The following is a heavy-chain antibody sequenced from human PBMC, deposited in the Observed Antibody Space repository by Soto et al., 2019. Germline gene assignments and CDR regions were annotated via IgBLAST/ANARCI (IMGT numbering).Heavy chain of an antibody. D-gene: IGHD3-10*01. CDR3: ARSGGSRKGSGSYLPSWFDP. J-gene: IGHJ5*02. V-gene: IGHV1-8*01. Sequence: QVQLVQSGAEVKKPGASVKVSCKASGYTFTMYDLNWVRQATGQGLEWMGWMNPNSGNTGYAQKFKGRVTRTRNTSIRTAYMELSSLGSEDTAVYYCARSGGSRKGSGSYLPSWFDPWGQGTLVTVSS. CDR2: MNPNSGNT. CDR1: GYTFTMYD.